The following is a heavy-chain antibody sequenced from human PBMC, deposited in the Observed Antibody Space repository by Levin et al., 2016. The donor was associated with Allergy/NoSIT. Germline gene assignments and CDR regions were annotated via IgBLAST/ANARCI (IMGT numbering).Heavy chain of an antibody. J-gene: IGHJ5*02. V-gene: IGHV4-30-2*01. D-gene: IGHD1-7*01. Sequence: SETLSLTCGVSGDSMNSGGYSWSWVRQPPGKGLEWIGYIYDLGYTSYNPSLRSRVTISIDRSKNHFSLDLRAVTAADTAIYYCARNVTGTKGNWLDPWGQGTLVTVSS. CDR1: GDSMNSGGYS. CDR2: IYDLGYT. CDR3: ARNVTGTKGNWLDP.